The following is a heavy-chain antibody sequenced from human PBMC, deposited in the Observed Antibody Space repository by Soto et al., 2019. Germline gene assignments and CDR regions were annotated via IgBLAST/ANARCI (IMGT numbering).Heavy chain of an antibody. J-gene: IGHJ6*02. CDR3: ANSEYSRYKNIDV. CDR2: ISYDGSIK. CDR1: GFTFRGYG. Sequence: GSLRLSCAASGFTFRGYGMHWVRQAPDRGLEWVALISYDGSIKYYADSVRGRFTISRDNSKNTLYLQMNSLRAEDTAVYYCANSEYSRYKNIDVWGQGTTVTVSS. V-gene: IGHV3-30*18. D-gene: IGHD5-18*01.